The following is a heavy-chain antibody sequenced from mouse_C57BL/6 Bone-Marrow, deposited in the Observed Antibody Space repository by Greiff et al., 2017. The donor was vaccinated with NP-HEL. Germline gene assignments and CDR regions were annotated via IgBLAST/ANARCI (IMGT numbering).Heavy chain of an antibody. CDR2: INPSSGYT. D-gene: IGHD1-1*01. Sequence: QVHVKQSGAELAKPGASVKLSCKASGYTFTSYWMHWVKQRPGQGLEWIGYINPSSGYTKYNQKFKDKATLTADKSSSTAYMQLSSLTYEDSAVYYCAKSPSYYYGIRPYAMDYWGQGTSVTVSS. J-gene: IGHJ4*01. CDR1: GYTFTSYW. CDR3: AKSPSYYYGIRPYAMDY. V-gene: IGHV1-7*01.